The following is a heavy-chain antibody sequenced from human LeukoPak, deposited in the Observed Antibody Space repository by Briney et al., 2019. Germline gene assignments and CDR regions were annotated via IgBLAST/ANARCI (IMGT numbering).Heavy chain of an antibody. Sequence: PGRSLTLSCAASGFTFSRLGMQWVRQAPGKGLDWVAVIHNDGTQGQYADSVKGRFTISKDNSQNTLYLQMNNLRDDDTAVYYCAKEGDEFRGYLDVWGKGTTVTVSS. CDR3: AKEGDEFRGYLDV. CDR1: GFTFSRLG. D-gene: IGHD3-16*01. CDR2: IHNDGTQG. V-gene: IGHV3-33*06. J-gene: IGHJ6*03.